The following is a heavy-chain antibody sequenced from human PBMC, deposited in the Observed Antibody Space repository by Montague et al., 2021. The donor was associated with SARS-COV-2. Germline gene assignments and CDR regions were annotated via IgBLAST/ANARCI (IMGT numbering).Heavy chain of an antibody. CDR2: IYTSRSN. CDR1: GGSISSDCYN. D-gene: IGHD3-10*01. Sequence: SETLSLTCTVSGGSISSDCYNWSWNPPPKGLGLEWIGYIYTSRSNNYNLSLKCSVSISVAKTKIQLTLKLTSVTDADTAEYYCARVGVGTMVRGVIQAYYYDGMDVWGQGTTVTVSS. J-gene: IGHJ6*02. V-gene: IGHV4-4*08. CDR3: ARVGVGTMVRGVIQAYYYDGMDV.